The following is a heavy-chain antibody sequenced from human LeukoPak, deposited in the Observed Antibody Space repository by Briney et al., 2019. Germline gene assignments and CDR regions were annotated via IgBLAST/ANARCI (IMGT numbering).Heavy chain of an antibody. D-gene: IGHD3-22*01. Sequence: ASVKVSCKASGGTFSSYTISWVRQAPGQGLEWMGRIIPILGIANYAQKFQGRVTITADESTSTAYMELSSLRSEDTAVYYCARADYYDSSGEFDYWGQGTLVTVSS. CDR2: IIPILGIA. CDR3: ARADYYDSSGEFDY. V-gene: IGHV1-69*02. CDR1: GGTFSSYT. J-gene: IGHJ4*02.